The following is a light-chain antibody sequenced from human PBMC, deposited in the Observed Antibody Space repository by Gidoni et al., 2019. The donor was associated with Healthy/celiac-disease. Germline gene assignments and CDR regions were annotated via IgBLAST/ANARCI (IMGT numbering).Light chain of an antibody. Sequence: EIVLTQSPATLSLSPGERATLSCRASQSVSSYLAWYQQKPGQAPRLLIYDASNRATGIPARFSGSGSVTDFTLSISSLEPEDFAVYYCQQRSSWPQLTFGGGTKVEIK. CDR3: QQRSSWPQLT. V-gene: IGKV3-11*01. CDR2: DAS. J-gene: IGKJ4*01. CDR1: QSVSSY.